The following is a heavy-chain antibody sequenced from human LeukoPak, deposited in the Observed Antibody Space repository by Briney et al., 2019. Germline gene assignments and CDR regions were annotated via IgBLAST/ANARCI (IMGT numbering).Heavy chain of an antibody. D-gene: IGHD3-9*01. Sequence: PSETLSLTRVFCVGSHSHYYWTWVRQPRAKRLVWIGEINYSGRTKYSPSLMGRVTISVDKFKNQFFLKLSSVNAADTAVYYCARGPPIDYDILSGYYNLDNWGQGTLVSVSS. V-gene: IGHV4-34*01. J-gene: IGHJ4*02. CDR3: ARGPPIDYDILSGYYNLDN. CDR1: VGSHSHYY. CDR2: INYSGRT.